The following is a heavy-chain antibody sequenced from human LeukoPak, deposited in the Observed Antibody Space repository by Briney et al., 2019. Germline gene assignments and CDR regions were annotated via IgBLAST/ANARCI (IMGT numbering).Heavy chain of an antibody. CDR3: ARSPTYYYDSSVRRGAFDI. CDR1: GGSISSSNW. Sequence: PSETLSLTCAVSGGSISSSNWWSWARQPPGKGLEWIGEIYHSGSNNYNPSLKSRVIISVDKSKNQFSLKLCSVTAADKAVYYCARSPTYYYDSSVRRGAFDIWGQGTMVTVSS. J-gene: IGHJ3*02. CDR2: IYHSGSN. V-gene: IGHV4-4*02. D-gene: IGHD3-22*01.